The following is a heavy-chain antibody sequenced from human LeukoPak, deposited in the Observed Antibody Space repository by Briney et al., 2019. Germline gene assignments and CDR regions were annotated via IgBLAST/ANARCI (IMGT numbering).Heavy chain of an antibody. CDR3: ARDVTMVRGVPPGEAFDI. CDR2: INPNSGGT. D-gene: IGHD3-10*01. J-gene: IGHJ3*02. CDR1: GYTFTGYY. V-gene: IGHV1-2*04. Sequence: ASVKVSCKASGYTFTGYYMHWVRQAPGQGLEWMGWINPNSGGTNYAQKFQGWVTMTRDTSISTAYMELSRLRSDDTAVYYCARDVTMVRGVPPGEAFDIWGQGTMVTVSS.